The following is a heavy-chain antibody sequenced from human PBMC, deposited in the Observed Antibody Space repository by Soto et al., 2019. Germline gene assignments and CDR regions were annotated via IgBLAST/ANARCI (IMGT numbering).Heavy chain of an antibody. CDR3: ARYSSGWTGGMDV. V-gene: IGHV5-10-1*01. J-gene: IGHJ6*02. CDR1: GYSFTSYW. Sequence: PGPSLKICCKGSGYSFTSYWIGWVRQMPGKGLEWMGRTDPSDSFINYNPSFQGHVIISTDKSSTTAYLQWSSLKASDTAMYYCARYSSGWTGGMDVWGQGTTVTVSS. D-gene: IGHD6-19*01. CDR2: TDPSDSFI.